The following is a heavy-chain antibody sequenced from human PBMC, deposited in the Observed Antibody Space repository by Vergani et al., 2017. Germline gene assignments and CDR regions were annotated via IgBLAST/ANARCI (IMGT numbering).Heavy chain of an antibody. CDR2: IKSKTDGGTT. V-gene: IGHV3-15*01. D-gene: IGHD3-10*01. CDR1: GFTFSNAW. J-gene: IGHJ4*02. CDR3: TTCACYGSGFSHQRYYVDY. Sequence: EVQLVESGGGLVKPGGSLRLSCAASGFTFSNAWMSWVRQAPGKGLEWVGRIKSKTDGGTTDYAAPVKGRFTISRDDSKNTLYVQMNSLKTEDTAVYYCTTCACYGSGFSHQRYYVDYWGQGILVTGSS.